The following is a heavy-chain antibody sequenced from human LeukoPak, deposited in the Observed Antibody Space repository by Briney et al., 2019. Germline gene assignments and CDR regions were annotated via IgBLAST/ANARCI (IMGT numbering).Heavy chain of an antibody. CDR2: IIPIFGTA. D-gene: IGHD3-3*01. Sequence: ASVKVSCKASGGTFSSYAISWVRQAPGQGLEWMGGIIPIFGTANYAQKFQGRVMITADESTSTAYMELSSLRSEDTAVYYCARVIPPGSLEWLLGWFDPWGQGTLVTVSS. CDR3: ARVIPPGSLEWLLGWFDP. V-gene: IGHV1-69*13. J-gene: IGHJ5*02. CDR1: GGTFSSYA.